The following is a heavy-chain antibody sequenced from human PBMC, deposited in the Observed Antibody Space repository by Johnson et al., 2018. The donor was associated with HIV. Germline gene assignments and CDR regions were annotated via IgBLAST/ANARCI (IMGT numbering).Heavy chain of an antibody. CDR1: GFTFSSYA. Sequence: QVQLVESGGGLVQPGGSLRLSCAASGFTFSSYAMHWVRQAPGKGLEWVAFIRYDGDNKYYADSVNGRFTISKDNSKDTLYMEMNNLRLEDTAVYYCARGAAVSGTLVDPFDIWGRGTMVTVSS. D-gene: IGHD1-26*01. V-gene: IGHV3-30*02. CDR3: ARGAAVSGTLVDPFDI. CDR2: IRYDGDNK. J-gene: IGHJ3*02.